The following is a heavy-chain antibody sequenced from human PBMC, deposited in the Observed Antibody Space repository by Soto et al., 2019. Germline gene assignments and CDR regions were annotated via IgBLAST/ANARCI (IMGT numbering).Heavy chain of an antibody. V-gene: IGHV3-73*01. Sequence: EVQLAESGGGLVQPGRSLKLSCAASGFIFSGSAVHWVRQASGKGLEWVGRILSKAGNYATAYPASMKGRFTISRDDSENTAFLQMNSLKTEDTAVYYCIRGGSPYYYDYWGQGTLVAVSS. J-gene: IGHJ4*02. CDR2: ILSKAGNYAT. CDR3: IRGGSPYYYDY. CDR1: GFIFSGSA.